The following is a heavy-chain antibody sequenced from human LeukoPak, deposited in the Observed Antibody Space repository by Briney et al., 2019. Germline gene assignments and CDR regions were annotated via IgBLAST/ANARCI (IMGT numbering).Heavy chain of an antibody. CDR2: ISAYNGNT. CDR1: GYTFTSYG. J-gene: IGHJ4*02. D-gene: IGHD6-19*01. Sequence: ASVKVSCKASGYTFTSYGIVWVRQAPGQGLEWMGWISAYNGNTIYAQKLQGRVTMTTDTSTTTAYMELRSLRSDDTAVYYCARQQWLGHFDYWGQGTLVTVSS. CDR3: ARQQWLGHFDY. V-gene: IGHV1-18*01.